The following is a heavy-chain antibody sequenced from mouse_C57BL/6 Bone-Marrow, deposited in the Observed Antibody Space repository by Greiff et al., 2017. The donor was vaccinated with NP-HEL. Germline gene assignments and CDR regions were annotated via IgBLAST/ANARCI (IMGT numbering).Heavy chain of an antibody. J-gene: IGHJ4*01. Sequence: EVQGVESGGGLVQSGRSLRLSCATSGFTFSDFYMEWVRQAPGKGLEWIAASRNKANDYTTEYSASVKGRFIVSRDTSQSILYLQMNALRAEDTAIYYCARDAGYDYAMDYWGQGTSVTVSS. V-gene: IGHV7-1*01. D-gene: IGHD2-2*01. CDR1: GFTFSDFY. CDR3: ARDAGYDYAMDY. CDR2: SRNKANDYTT.